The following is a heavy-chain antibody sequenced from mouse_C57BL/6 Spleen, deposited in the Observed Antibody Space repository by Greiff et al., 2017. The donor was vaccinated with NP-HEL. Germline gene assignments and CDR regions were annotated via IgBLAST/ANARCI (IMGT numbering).Heavy chain of an antibody. J-gene: IGHJ2*01. CDR2: ISSGGSYT. V-gene: IGHV5-6*01. CDR1: GFTFSSYG. CDR3: ARLAMDYFDY. Sequence: EVQLVESGGDLVKPGGSLKLSCAASGFTFSSYGMSWVRQTPDKRLEWVATISSGGSYTYYPDSVKGRFTISRDNAKNTLYLQMSSLKSEDTAMYYCARLAMDYFDYWGQGTTLTVSS.